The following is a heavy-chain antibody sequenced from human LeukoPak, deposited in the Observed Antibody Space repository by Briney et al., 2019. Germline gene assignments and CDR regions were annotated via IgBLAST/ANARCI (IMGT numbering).Heavy chain of an antibody. CDR1: GYTFTTYY. J-gene: IGHJ4*02. CDR2: INPSGGST. Sequence: ASVKVSCKASGYTFTTYYVHWVRQAPGQGLEWMGIINPSGGSTTYAQKFRGRLTMTRDMSTSTVYMELSRLRSDDTAVYYCARGSDIWFGESYFDYWGQGTLVTVSS. CDR3: ARGSDIWFGESYFDY. D-gene: IGHD3-10*01. V-gene: IGHV1-46*01.